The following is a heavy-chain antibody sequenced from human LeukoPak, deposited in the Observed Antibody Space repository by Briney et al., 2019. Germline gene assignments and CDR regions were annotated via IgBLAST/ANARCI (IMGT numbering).Heavy chain of an antibody. J-gene: IGHJ4*02. Sequence: GSLRLSCAASGFTLWSYAMDWVRQAPGEGLEWVSAISGSGGSTYYADSVKGRFTISRDNSKNTLYLQMNSLRAEDTAVYYCAKAETNPSCSENWGQGTLVTVSS. CDR1: GFTLWSYA. CDR2: ISGSGGST. D-gene: IGHD2-2*01. CDR3: AKAETNPSCSEN. V-gene: IGHV3-23*01.